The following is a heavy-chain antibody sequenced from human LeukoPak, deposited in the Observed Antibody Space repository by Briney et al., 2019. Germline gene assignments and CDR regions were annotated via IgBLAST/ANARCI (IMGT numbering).Heavy chain of an antibody. CDR1: GFTFSSYG. CDR3: AKDSEWLYVY. D-gene: IGHD6-19*01. Sequence: GGSLRLSCAASGFTFSSYGMTWVRQAPGKGLEWVSAISGSGGSTYYADSVKGRFTISRDNSKNTLYLQMNSLRAEDTAVYYCAKDSEWLYVYWGQGTLVTVSS. J-gene: IGHJ4*02. CDR2: ISGSGGST. V-gene: IGHV3-23*01.